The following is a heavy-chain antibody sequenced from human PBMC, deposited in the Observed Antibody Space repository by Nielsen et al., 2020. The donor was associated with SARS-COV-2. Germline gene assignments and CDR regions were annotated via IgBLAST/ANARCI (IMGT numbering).Heavy chain of an antibody. Sequence: SETLSLTCTVSGASIRSHYWSWLRQPPGKGLEWIGYIHSIGSTNYNPSLKSRVTISADTSKNQFSLRLTSVSAADAAVYYCATVGSGWYKFFDYWGQGALVTASS. CDR2: IHSIGST. V-gene: IGHV4-59*11. CDR3: ATVGSGWYKFFDY. CDR1: GASIRSHY. D-gene: IGHD6-19*01. J-gene: IGHJ4*02.